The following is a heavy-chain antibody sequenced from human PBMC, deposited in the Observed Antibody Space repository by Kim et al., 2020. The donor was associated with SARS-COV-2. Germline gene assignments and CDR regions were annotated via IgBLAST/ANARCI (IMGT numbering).Heavy chain of an antibody. CDR2: INTNTGNP. V-gene: IGHV7-4-1*02. CDR3: ARGLNYYDSSDYYKEAIYFDY. J-gene: IGHJ4*02. Sequence: ASVKVSCKASGYTFTSYAMNWVRQAPGQGLEWMGWINTNTGNPTYAQGFTGRFVFSLDTSVSTAYLQISSLKAEDTAVYYCARGLNYYDSSDYYKEAIYFDYWGQGTLVTVSS. D-gene: IGHD3-22*01. CDR1: GYTFTSYA.